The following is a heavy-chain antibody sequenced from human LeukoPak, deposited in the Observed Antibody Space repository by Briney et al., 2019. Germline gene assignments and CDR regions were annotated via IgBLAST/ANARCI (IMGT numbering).Heavy chain of an antibody. Sequence: APVKVSCKASGYTLTGYYMHWVRQAPGQGLEWMGRINPNSGGTNYAQKFQGRVTMTRDASISTAYMELSRLRSDDTAVYYCARSVATQWGMGGGNIDYWGQGTLVTVSS. CDR1: GYTLTGYY. D-gene: IGHD5-12*01. J-gene: IGHJ4*02. CDR3: ARSVATQWGMGGGNIDY. V-gene: IGHV1-2*06. CDR2: INPNSGGT.